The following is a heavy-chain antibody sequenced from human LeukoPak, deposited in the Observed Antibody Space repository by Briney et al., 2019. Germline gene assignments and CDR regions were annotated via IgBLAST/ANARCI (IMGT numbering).Heavy chain of an antibody. CDR3: ARPRYYYDSSGYYVGYFDY. V-gene: IGHV5-51*01. CDR1: EYSFTMYW. J-gene: IGHJ4*02. Sequence: GESLKISCKGSEYSFTMYWIGWVRQMPGKGLEWMGIIYPGDSDTRYSPSFQGQVTISADKSISTAYLQWSSLKASDTAMYYCARPRYYYDSSGYYVGYFDYWGQGTLVTVSS. CDR2: IYPGDSDT. D-gene: IGHD3-22*01.